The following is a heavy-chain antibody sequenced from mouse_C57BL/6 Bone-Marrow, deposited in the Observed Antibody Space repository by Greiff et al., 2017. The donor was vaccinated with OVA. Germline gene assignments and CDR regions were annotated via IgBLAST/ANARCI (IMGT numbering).Heavy chain of an antibody. V-gene: IGHV1-50*01. CDR2: IDPSDSYT. D-gene: IGHD1-3*01. Sequence: QVQLQQSGAELVKPGASVKLSCKASGYTFTSYWMQWVKQRPGQGLEWIGEIDPSDSYTNYNQKFKGKATLTVDTSSSTAYMQLSSLTSEDSAVYYCARDNAEWWYYGVWGTGTTVTVSS. J-gene: IGHJ1*03. CDR3: ARDNAEWWYYGV. CDR1: GYTFTSYW.